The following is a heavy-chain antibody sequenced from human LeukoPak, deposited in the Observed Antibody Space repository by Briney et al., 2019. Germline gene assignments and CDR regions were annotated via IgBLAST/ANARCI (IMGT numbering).Heavy chain of an antibody. CDR2: ISNNGGDT. V-gene: IGHV3-64*01. CDR1: GFTFSGYA. J-gene: IGHJ4*02. Sequence: GGSLRLSCVASGFTFSGYAMHWVRQAPGKRLEYVSAISNNGGDTYYANSVKGRFTISRDNSKNTLYLQMGSLRSEDMAVYYCARVGTEANFDYWGQGTLVTASS. CDR3: ARVGTEANFDY.